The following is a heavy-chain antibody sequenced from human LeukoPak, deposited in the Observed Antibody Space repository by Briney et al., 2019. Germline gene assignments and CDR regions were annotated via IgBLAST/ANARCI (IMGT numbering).Heavy chain of an antibody. Sequence: PGGSLRLSCAASGFTFSSYAMSWVRQAPGKGLEWVAFIRYDGSNKYYADSVKGRFTISRDNSKNTLYLQMNSLRAEDTAVYYCAKVKQYYYYYMDVWGKGTTVTISS. CDR1: GFTFSSYA. CDR3: AKVKQYYYYYMDV. V-gene: IGHV3-30*02. CDR2: IRYDGSNK. J-gene: IGHJ6*03. D-gene: IGHD1/OR15-1a*01.